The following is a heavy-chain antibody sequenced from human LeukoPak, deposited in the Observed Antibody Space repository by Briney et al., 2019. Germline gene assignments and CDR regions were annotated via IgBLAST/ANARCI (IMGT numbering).Heavy chain of an antibody. CDR1: GYSISSSYY. Sequence: PSETLSLTCAVSGYSISSSYYWGWIRQPPGKGLEWIGSIYHSGSTYYNPSLKSRVTISVDTSKNQFSLKLSSVTAADTAVYYCATPHGYSYGLDYWGQGTLVTVSS. J-gene: IGHJ4*02. CDR3: ATPHGYSYGLDY. D-gene: IGHD5-18*01. CDR2: IYHSGST. V-gene: IGHV4-38-2*01.